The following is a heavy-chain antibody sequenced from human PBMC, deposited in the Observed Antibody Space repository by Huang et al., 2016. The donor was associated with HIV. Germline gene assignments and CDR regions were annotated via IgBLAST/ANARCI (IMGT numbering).Heavy chain of an antibody. Sequence: QVQLVQSGAEVKNPGASVRVSCKASGYTFTDSNIHWVRQAPGQGLEWMGWINPKRGGQIYAQRFQGRVTMTRDTTISTVHMDLRRIQSDDTAVYFCARDWSFGSSTSPADWGQGTLVTVSS. D-gene: IGHD6-6*01. CDR3: ARDWSFGSSTSPAD. V-gene: IGHV1-2*02. J-gene: IGHJ4*02. CDR1: GYTFTDSN. CDR2: INPKRGGQ.